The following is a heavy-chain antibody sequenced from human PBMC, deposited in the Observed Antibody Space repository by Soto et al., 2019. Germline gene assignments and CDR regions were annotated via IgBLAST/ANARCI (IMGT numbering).Heavy chain of an antibody. CDR3: ARGWGRAVAGTPDNDDY. V-gene: IGHV3-33*01. CDR2: IWYDGSNK. D-gene: IGHD6-19*01. CDR1: GFTFSSYG. J-gene: IGHJ4*02. Sequence: QVQLVESGGGVVQPGRSLRLSCAASGFTFSSYGMHWVRQAPGKGLEWVAVIWYDGSNKYYADSVKGRFTISRDNSKNTLYLQMNSLRAEDTAVYYCARGWGRAVAGTPDNDDYWGQGTLVTVSS.